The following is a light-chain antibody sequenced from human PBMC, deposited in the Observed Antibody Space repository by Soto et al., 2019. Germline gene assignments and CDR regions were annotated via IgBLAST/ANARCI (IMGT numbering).Light chain of an antibody. CDR2: EVS. Sequence: QSVLTQPPSASGSPGQSVTISCTGTSSDVGGYNFVSWYQQHPGKAPKLMIYEVSERPSGVPDRFSGSKSGNTASLTVSGLQAEDEADYYCSSYAGSNIVVFGGGTK. CDR3: SSYAGSNIVV. CDR1: SSDVGGYNF. J-gene: IGLJ2*01. V-gene: IGLV2-8*01.